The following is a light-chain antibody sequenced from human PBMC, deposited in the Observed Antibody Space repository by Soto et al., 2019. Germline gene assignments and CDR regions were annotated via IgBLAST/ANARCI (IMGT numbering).Light chain of an antibody. V-gene: IGLV2-23*01. CDR1: SSDVGSYNL. CDR3: CSYAGSSTWV. J-gene: IGLJ2*01. CDR2: EGS. Sequence: QSALTQPASVSGSPGQWITISCTGTSSDVGSYNLVSWYQQHPGKAPKLMIYEGSKRPSGVSNRFSGSKSGNTASLTISGLQAEDEADYYCCSYAGSSTWVFGGGTMLTVL.